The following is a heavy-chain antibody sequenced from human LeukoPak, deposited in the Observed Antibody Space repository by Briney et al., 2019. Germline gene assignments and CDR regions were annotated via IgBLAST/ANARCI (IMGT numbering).Heavy chain of an antibody. Sequence: SETLSLTCTVSGDSISSGTYYWGWIRQPPGKGLEWIGNIHYGGSTYYNPSLKSRVTISVDTSKKQFSLKLSSVTAADTALYYCARLGGVRGYYYNYMDVWGKGPRSPSP. CDR3: ARLGGVRGYYYNYMDV. CDR2: IHYGGST. D-gene: IGHD3-10*01. CDR1: GDSISSGTYY. V-gene: IGHV4-39*01. J-gene: IGHJ6*03.